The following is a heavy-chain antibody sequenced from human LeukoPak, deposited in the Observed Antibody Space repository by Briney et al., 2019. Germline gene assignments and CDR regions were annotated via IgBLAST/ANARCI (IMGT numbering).Heavy chain of an antibody. J-gene: IGHJ6*03. Sequence: SQTLSLTCTLSGASISSGRYCWSWLRQPAGKGLQWIGRIYVSGSTTSNPALMSRVTISVDTSKNQFSLKLSSVTAADTAVYYCSRVSVAGSYYYYYMDVWGKGTTVTVSS. V-gene: IGHV4-61*02. CDR1: GASISSGRYC. D-gene: IGHD6-19*01. CDR3: SRVSVAGSYYYYYMDV. CDR2: IYVSGST.